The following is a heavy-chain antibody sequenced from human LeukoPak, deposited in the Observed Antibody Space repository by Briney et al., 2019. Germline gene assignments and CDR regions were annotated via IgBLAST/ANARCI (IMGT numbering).Heavy chain of an antibody. J-gene: IGHJ4*02. CDR2: IYSGGST. CDR3: ARDQGGYFDY. V-gene: IGHV3-53*05. CDR1: GFTVSSNY. Sequence: PGGSLRLSCAASGFTVSSNYMSWVRQAPGKGLEWVSVIYSGGSTYYADSVKGRFTISRDNSKNTLYLQMSSLRSEDTAVYYCARDQGGYFDYWGQGTLVTVSS.